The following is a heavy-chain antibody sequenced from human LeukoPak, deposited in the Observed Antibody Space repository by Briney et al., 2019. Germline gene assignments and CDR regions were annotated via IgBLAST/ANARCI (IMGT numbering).Heavy chain of an antibody. CDR3: ATKDDSTYYYGTDV. J-gene: IGHJ6*02. Sequence: GESLKISCKSSGHSFINYWIGWVRQMPGKGLEWMGIIYLGDSDTRYSPSFQGQVTISADKSISTAYLQWSSVKASDTGMYYCATKDDSTYYYGTDVWGQGTTVTVSS. V-gene: IGHV5-51*01. CDR1: GHSFINYW. CDR2: IYLGDSDT. D-gene: IGHD3-22*01.